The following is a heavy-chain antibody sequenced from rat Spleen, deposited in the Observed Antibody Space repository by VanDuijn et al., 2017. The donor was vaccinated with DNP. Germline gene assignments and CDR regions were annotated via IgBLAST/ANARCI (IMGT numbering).Heavy chain of an antibody. CDR3: TTLITFMSG. D-gene: IGHD1-1*01. V-gene: IGHV5-20*01. CDR1: GFTFSDYY. Sequence: EGQLVESGGGLVQPGRSLKLSCAASGFTFSDYYMAWVRQAPKKGLEWVASISYEGSNTYYGDSVKGRFTISRDNAKSSLFLQMDSLRSEDTATYYCTTLITFMSGWSQGTSVTVSS. J-gene: IGHJ4*01. CDR2: ISYEGSNT.